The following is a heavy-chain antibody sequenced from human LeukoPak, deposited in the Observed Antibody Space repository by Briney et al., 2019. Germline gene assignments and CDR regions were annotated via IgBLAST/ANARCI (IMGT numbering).Heavy chain of an antibody. D-gene: IGHD3-9*01. CDR3: AKWGPYDILTGRIN. V-gene: IGHV3-7*03. CDR1: GFTFSSDW. J-gene: IGHJ4*02. CDR2: IKQDGSEK. Sequence: GGSLRLSCAVSGFTFSSDWMSWVRQAPGKGLEWVANIKQDGSEKYYVGSVKGRFTISRDNAKNSLYLQMNSLRAEDTAVYYCAKWGPYDILTGRINWGQGTLVTVSS.